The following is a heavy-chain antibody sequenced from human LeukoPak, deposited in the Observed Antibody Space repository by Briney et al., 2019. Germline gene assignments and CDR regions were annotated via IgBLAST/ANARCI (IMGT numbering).Heavy chain of an antibody. J-gene: IGHJ5*02. V-gene: IGHV3-7*01. Sequence: GGSLRLSCAASGFTFSDHWMAWVRQAPGKGLEWVANIKQDGSEKYYVDSVKGRFTISRDNAKNSLYLQMNSLRAEDTAVYYCARTRAGDDWFDPWGQGTLVTVSS. D-gene: IGHD3-10*01. CDR1: GFTFSDHW. CDR2: IKQDGSEK. CDR3: ARTRAGDDWFDP.